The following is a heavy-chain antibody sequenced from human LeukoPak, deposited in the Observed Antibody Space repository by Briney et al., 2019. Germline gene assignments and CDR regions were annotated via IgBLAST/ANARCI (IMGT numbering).Heavy chain of an antibody. CDR2: IKQDGSER. Sequence: PGGSLRLSCAASGFTFSSYWVNCVRQAPGKGLEWVANIKQDGSERYYVGSVKGRFTISRDNAKKLLSLQMNSLRGDDTAAYYCARGWQGTWLFDYWGQGTLVTVAS. J-gene: IGHJ4*02. D-gene: IGHD3-22*01. CDR1: GFTFSSYW. CDR3: ARGWQGTWLFDY. V-gene: IGHV3-7*05.